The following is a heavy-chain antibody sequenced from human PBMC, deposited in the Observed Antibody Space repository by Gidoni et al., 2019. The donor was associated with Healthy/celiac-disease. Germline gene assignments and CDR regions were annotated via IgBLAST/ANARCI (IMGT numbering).Heavy chain of an antibody. CDR1: GGSISSGDYY. J-gene: IGHJ4*02. CDR3: ARGGYYYDSSGYYSFDY. CDR2: ICYGGST. Sequence: QVQLQESGPGLVKPSQTLSLTCTVSGGSISSGDYYWRWIRQPPGKGLEWIWYICYGGSTYYNPSLKSLVTISVDTSKNQFSLKLSSVTAADTAVYYCARGGYYYDSSGYYSFDYWGQGTLVTVSS. V-gene: IGHV4-30-4*01. D-gene: IGHD3-22*01.